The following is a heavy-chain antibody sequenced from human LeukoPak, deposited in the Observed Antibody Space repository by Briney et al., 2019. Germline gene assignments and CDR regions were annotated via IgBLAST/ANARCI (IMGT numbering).Heavy chain of an antibody. CDR2: IWYDGSNK. J-gene: IGHJ4*02. D-gene: IGHD6-13*01. CDR3: ARGRNKQRLVPFDY. V-gene: IGHV3-33*08. CDR1: GFTFSSYG. Sequence: GGSLRLSCAASGFTFSSYGMHWVRQAPGKGLEWVAVIWYDGSNKYYADSVKGRFTISRDNSKNTLYLQMNSLRAEDTAVYYCARGRNKQRLVPFDYWGQGTLVTVSS.